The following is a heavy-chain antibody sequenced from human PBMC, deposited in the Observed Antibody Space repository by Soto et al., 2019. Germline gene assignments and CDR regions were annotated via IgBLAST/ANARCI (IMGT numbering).Heavy chain of an antibody. V-gene: IGHV3-23*01. CDR3: AKGRGAAAGTSGDY. CDR1: GFTFSSYA. Sequence: PGGSLRLSCAASGFTFSSYAMSWVRQAPGKGLEWVSAISGSGGSTYYADSVKGRFTISRANSKNTLYLQMNSLRAEDTAVYYCAKGRGAAAGTSGDYWGQGTLVTVSS. CDR2: ISGSGGST. J-gene: IGHJ4*02. D-gene: IGHD6-13*01.